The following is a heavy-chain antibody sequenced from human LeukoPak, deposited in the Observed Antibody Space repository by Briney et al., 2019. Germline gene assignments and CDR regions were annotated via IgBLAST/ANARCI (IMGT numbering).Heavy chain of an antibody. J-gene: IGHJ3*02. Sequence: GGSLRLSCAASGFTFNDYAMHWVRQAPGKGLEWVSLISWDSGNTYYADSVKGRFTISRDNAKNSLYLQMNSLRVEDTALYYCARVRSVGGNPHAFNIWGQGTMVTVSS. CDR1: GFTFNDYA. D-gene: IGHD4-23*01. V-gene: IGHV3-43D*03. CDR2: ISWDSGNT. CDR3: ARVRSVGGNPHAFNI.